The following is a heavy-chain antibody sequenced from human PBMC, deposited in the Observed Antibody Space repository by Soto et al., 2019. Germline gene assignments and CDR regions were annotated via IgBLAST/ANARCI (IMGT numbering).Heavy chain of an antibody. CDR2: SIPILGIA. D-gene: IGHD3-10*01. V-gene: IGHV1-69*02. J-gene: IGHJ4*02. Sequence: QVQLVQSGAEVKKPGSSVKVSCKASGGTFSSYTISWVRQAPGQGLEWMGRSIPILGIANYAQKFQGRVTITADKPTSTAYMELSSLRSEDTAVYYCARLGITMVRGVITDIDYWGQGTLVTVAS. CDR3: ARLGITMVRGVITDIDY. CDR1: GGTFSSYT.